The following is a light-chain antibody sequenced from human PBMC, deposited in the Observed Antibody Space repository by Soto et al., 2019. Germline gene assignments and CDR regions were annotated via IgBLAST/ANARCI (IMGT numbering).Light chain of an antibody. Sequence: QSALTQPASVSGSPGQSITISCTGTSSDVGAYNYVSWYQHHPGKAPKLMIYYGSNRPSGVSNRFSGSKAGNTASLTITGLQTEDEADYYSQSYDTGLGCSDVFGTGTEVTVL. CDR3: QSYDTGLGCSDV. V-gene: IGLV2-14*03. CDR2: YGS. J-gene: IGLJ1*01. CDR1: SSDVGAYNY.